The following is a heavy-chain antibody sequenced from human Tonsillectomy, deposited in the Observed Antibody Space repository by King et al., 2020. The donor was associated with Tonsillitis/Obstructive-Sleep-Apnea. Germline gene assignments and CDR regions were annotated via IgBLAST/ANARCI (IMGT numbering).Heavy chain of an antibody. J-gene: IGHJ4*02. CDR2: ISWDGGST. V-gene: IGHV3-43*01. D-gene: IGHD2-15*01. CDR1: GFTFDDYT. Sequence: VQLVESGGVVVQTGGSLRLSCAASGFTFDDYTMHWVRQAPGKGLEWVSLISWDGGSTYYADSVKGRFTISRDNSKNSLYLQMNSLRTEDTALYYCAKDIGYCSGGSCQVGYYFDYWGQGTLVTVSS. CDR3: AKDIGYCSGGSCQVGYYFDY.